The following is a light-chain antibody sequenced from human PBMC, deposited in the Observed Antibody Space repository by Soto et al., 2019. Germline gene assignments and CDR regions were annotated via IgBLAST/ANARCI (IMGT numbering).Light chain of an antibody. J-gene: IGKJ4*01. CDR2: DAS. V-gene: IGKV3-11*01. CDR1: QNVNTY. Sequence: EIVLTQSPATLSLSPGERATLSCKASQNVNTYIAWYQHKPGQAPRLLIYDASNRAPALPPRFSGSGSGTDFTFTISSLEPEDSGVYYCQQRINWPLTFGGGTKVDI. CDR3: QQRINWPLT.